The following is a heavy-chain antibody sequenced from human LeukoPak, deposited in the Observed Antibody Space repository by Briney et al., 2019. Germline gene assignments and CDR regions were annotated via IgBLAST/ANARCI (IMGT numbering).Heavy chain of an antibody. CDR3: ARDDGWIQFNL. D-gene: IGHD5-24*01. J-gene: IGHJ4*02. Sequence: GGSLRLSCAASGFTFSSYAMSWVRQAPGKGLEWVSAISGSGGSTYYADSAKGRFTISRDNSKNTLYLQMNSLRAEDTAVYYCARDDGWIQFNLWGQGTLVTVSS. CDR1: GFTFSSYA. V-gene: IGHV3-23*01. CDR2: ISGSGGST.